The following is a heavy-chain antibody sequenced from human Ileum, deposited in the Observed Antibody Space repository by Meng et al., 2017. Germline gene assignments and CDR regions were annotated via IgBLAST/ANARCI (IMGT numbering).Heavy chain of an antibody. CDR3: AAPGVAPPGLTGDY. V-gene: IGHV1-46*01. Sequence: GQRVQSGAEVKKPGASGKVSCKAFGDTFPNYYMHWVRQAPGQGLEWMGIINPSGVSKTFAQKFQGRVTLTRDTSTSTVYMELSNLRSEDTAVYYCAAPGVAPPGLTGDYWGQGTLVTVSS. CDR1: GDTFPNYY. J-gene: IGHJ4*02. CDR2: INPSGVSK. D-gene: IGHD3/OR15-3a*01.